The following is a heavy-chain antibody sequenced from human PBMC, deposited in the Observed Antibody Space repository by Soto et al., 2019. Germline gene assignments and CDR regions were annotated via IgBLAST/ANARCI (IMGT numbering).Heavy chain of an antibody. CDR3: AKDGGTGKYYDY. CDR2: IAYDGSNR. J-gene: IGHJ4*02. CDR1: GFTFSSYG. V-gene: IGHV3-30*18. D-gene: IGHD2-8*02. Sequence: GGSLRLSCAASGFTFSSYGMHWVRQAPGKGLEWVSVIAYDGSNRYYADSVKGRFTISRDNSKNTLYLQMNSLRPEDTAVYYCAKDGGTGKYYDYWGQGTLVTVSS.